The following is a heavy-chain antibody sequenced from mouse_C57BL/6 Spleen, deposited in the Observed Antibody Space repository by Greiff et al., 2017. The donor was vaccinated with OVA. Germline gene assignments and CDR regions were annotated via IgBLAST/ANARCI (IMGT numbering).Heavy chain of an antibody. V-gene: IGHV5-16*01. J-gene: IGHJ4*01. CDR3: ARDGIWAMDY. Sequence: EVMLVESEGGLVQPGSSMKLSCTASGFTFSDYYMAWVRQVPEKGLEWVANINYVGSSTYYLDSLKSRFTISRDNAKNILYLQMSSLKSEDTSTYYCARDGIWAMDYWGQGASVTVSS. D-gene: IGHD4-1*01. CDR1: GFTFSDYY. CDR2: INYVGSST.